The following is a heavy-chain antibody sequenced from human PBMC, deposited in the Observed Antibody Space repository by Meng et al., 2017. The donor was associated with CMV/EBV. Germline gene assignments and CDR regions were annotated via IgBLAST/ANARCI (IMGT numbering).Heavy chain of an antibody. J-gene: IGHJ6*02. Sequence: GGSLRLSCAASGFTFSSYAMSWVRQAPGKGLEWVSAISGSGGSTYYADSVKGRFTISRDNSKNTLYLQMNSLRAEDTAVYYCAREGEVTIFGVVIYYYYGMDVWGQGTTVTVSS. CDR2: ISGSGGST. V-gene: IGHV3-23*01. CDR1: GFTFSSYA. D-gene: IGHD3-3*01. CDR3: AREGEVTIFGVVIYYYYGMDV.